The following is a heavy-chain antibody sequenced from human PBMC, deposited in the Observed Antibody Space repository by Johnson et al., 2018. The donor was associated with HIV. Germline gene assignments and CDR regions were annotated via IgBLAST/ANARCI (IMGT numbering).Heavy chain of an antibody. CDR3: GLLGLCWAM. CDR1: GFTFSSYD. Sequence: VQLVESGGGLVQPRGSLRLPCAASGFTFSSYDMHWVRQATGKGLEWVSAIGTAGDTYYPGSVKGRFTISRENAKNSLYLQMHSLRGDDTGHNVRGLLGLCWAMWG. J-gene: IGHJ1*01. V-gene: IGHV3-13*01. D-gene: IGHD3-10*02. CDR2: IGTAGDT.